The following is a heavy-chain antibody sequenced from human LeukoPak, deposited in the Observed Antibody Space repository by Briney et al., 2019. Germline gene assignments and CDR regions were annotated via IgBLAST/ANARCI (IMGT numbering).Heavy chain of an antibody. CDR3: ARALYGSGSYYY. CDR1: GFTFSSYS. J-gene: IGHJ4*02. Sequence: GGSLRLSCAASGFTFSSYSMNWVRQAPGKGVEWVSSISSSSSYIYYADSVKGRFTISRDNAKNSLYLQMNSLRAEDTAVYYCARALYGSGSYYYWGQGTLVTVSS. D-gene: IGHD3-10*01. V-gene: IGHV3-21*01. CDR2: ISSSSSYI.